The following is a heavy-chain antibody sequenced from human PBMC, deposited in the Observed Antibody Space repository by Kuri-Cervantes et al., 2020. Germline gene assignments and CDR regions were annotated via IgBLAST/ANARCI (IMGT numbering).Heavy chain of an antibody. J-gene: IGHJ4*02. D-gene: IGHD6-19*01. V-gene: IGHV5-51*01. CDR1: GYSFPTYW. Sequence: GGSLRLSCKGSGYSFPTYWIGWVRQMPGKGLEWMGIIYPADSDTRYNPSFQGQVTISADKSISTAYLQWSSLKASDTAMYYCARSPSSGWYGFNWGQGTLVTVSS. CDR3: ARSPSSGWYGFN. CDR2: IYPADSDT.